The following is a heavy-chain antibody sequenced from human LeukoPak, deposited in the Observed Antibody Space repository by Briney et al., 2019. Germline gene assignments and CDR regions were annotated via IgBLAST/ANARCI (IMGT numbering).Heavy chain of an antibody. CDR1: GYAFTTNW. V-gene: IGHV5-51*01. Sequence: GESLQISCKGSGYAFTTNWIGWVRQMPGKGLEWMGIIYPADSDTRYSPPFQGQVTISADKSISTAYLQWNSLKASDTAMYYCARPGYSGSLEYWGQGTLVTVSS. CDR3: ARPGYSGSLEY. D-gene: IGHD1-26*01. CDR2: IYPADSDT. J-gene: IGHJ4*02.